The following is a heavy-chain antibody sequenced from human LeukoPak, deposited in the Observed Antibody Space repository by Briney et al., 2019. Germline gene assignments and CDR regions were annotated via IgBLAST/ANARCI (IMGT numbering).Heavy chain of an antibody. V-gene: IGHV3-74*01. CDR3: ARRQAAGTNFDY. CDR2: ISSDGSST. CDR1: GFTFSSHW. J-gene: IGHJ4*02. Sequence: GGSLRLSCAASGFTFSSHWMHWVRQAPGKGLVWVTRISSDGSSTRYADSVKGRFTISRDNAKNTLYLQMNSLRAEDTAVYYCARRQAAGTNFDYWGQGTQVTVSS. D-gene: IGHD6-13*01.